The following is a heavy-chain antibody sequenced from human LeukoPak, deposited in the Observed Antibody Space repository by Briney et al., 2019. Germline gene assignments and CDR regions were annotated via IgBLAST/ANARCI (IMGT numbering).Heavy chain of an antibody. Sequence: GSLXLSCAASGFSFSTSNMNWVRQAPGKGLEWVSYISGGSSTIYYADSVKGRFTISRDNAKNSLYLQMNSLRVDDTAVYYCTREVSGWRGGAFDLWGQGTMVTVSS. J-gene: IGHJ3*01. V-gene: IGHV3-48*04. CDR1: GFSFSTSN. CDR2: ISGGSSTI. D-gene: IGHD6-19*01. CDR3: TREVSGWRGGAFDL.